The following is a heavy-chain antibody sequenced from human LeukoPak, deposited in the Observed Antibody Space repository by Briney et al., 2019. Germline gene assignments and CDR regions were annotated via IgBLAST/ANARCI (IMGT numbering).Heavy chain of an antibody. CDR1: GGTFSSYA. CDR3: ASGSTHWTTVNSIDY. V-gene: IGHV1-69*13. Sequence: SVKVSCKASGGTFSSYAISWVRQAPGQGLEWMGGIIPIFGTANYAQKFQGRVTITADESTSTAYMELSSLRSEDTAVYYCASGSTHWTTVNSIDYWGQGTLVTVSS. J-gene: IGHJ4*02. D-gene: IGHD4-17*01. CDR2: IIPIFGTA.